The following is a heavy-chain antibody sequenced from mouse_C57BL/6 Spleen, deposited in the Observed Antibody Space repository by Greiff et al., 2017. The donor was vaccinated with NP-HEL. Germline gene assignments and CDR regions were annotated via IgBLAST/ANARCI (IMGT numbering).Heavy chain of an antibody. Sequence: QVQLQQPGAELVMPGASVKLSCKASGYTFTSYWMHWVKQRPGQGLEWIGEIDPSDSYTNYNQKFKGKSTLTVDKSSSTAYMQLSSLTSEDSAVYYYARRYGNYHWYFDVWGTGTTVTVSS. V-gene: IGHV1-69*01. CDR2: IDPSDSYT. J-gene: IGHJ1*03. CDR1: GYTFTSYW. D-gene: IGHD2-10*02. CDR3: ARRYGNYHWYFDV.